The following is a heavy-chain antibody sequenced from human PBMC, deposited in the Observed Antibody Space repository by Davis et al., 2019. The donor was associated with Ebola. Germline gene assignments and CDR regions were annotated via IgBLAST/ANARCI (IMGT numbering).Heavy chain of an antibody. J-gene: IGHJ4*02. CDR2: IYYSGST. V-gene: IGHV4-59*01. CDR1: GGSISSYY. D-gene: IGHD6-19*01. CDR3: ARLDPVAGLDY. Sequence: MPSETLSLTCTVSGGSISSYYWSWIRQPPGKGLEWIGYIYYSGSTNYNPSLKSRVTISVDTSKNQFSLKLSSVTAADTAVYYCARLDPVAGLDYWGQGTLVTVSS.